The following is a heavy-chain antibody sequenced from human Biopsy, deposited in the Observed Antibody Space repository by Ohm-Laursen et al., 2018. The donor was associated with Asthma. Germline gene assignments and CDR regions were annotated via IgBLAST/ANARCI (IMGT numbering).Heavy chain of an antibody. CDR1: GFAVSRDH. CDR2: IYSGGTS. Sequence: SLRLSCAASGFAVSRDHMFWVRQAPGKGLEWVSVIYSGGTSHTADSVMGRFTISRDYSKNTLSLQMHSLRAEDTAVYYCARGDSSNWSHYYFDYWGQGTLVTVSS. V-gene: IGHV3-53*01. CDR3: ARGDSSNWSHYYFDY. J-gene: IGHJ4*02. D-gene: IGHD3-22*01.